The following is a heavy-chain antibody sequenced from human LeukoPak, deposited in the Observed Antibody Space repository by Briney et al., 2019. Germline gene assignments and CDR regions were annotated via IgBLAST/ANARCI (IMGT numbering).Heavy chain of an antibody. V-gene: IGHV1-2*02. CDR3: PGDTMIVVVITAHHHEYFEH. Sequence: ASVKVSCLACGYTFIGYYLQGVRPAPGQGRDWMGWINQTCGDTHKAQAFQGRGTKTRDTSISTAYMELSGQRSDDPAGCLCPGDTMIVVVITAHHHEYFEHWGQGTLVTVSS. D-gene: IGHD3-22*01. CDR1: GYTFIGYY. J-gene: IGHJ1*01. CDR2: INQTCGDT.